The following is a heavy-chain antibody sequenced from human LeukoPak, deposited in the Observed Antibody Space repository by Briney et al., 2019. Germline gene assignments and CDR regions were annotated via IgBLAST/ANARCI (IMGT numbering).Heavy chain of an antibody. CDR1: AGSISSVSYY. D-gene: IGHD1-26*01. Sequence: PSETLSLTCTVSAGSISSVSYYWNWIRQPPGKGLEWIGYIYYSESTNYNPSLKSRVTISVDTSKHQFSLKLSSVTAADTAVYYCAAHGHWDLYYFDYWGQGTLVTVSS. CDR3: AAHGHWDLYYFDY. J-gene: IGHJ4*02. V-gene: IGHV4-61*01. CDR2: IYYSEST.